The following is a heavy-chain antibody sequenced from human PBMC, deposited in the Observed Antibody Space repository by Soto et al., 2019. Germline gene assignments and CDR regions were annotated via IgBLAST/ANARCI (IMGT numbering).Heavy chain of an antibody. CDR2: MNPNSGNT. CDR1: GYTFTSYD. J-gene: IGHJ4*02. CDR3: ARERSGYFAY. Sequence: QVQLVQSGAEVKKPGASVKVSCKASGYTFTSYDINWVRQATGQGLEWMGWMNPNSGNTGYAQKFQGRVTRTRNTSISTAYRELSSLRSEGTAVDDCARERSGYFAYCGPGTLVTVSS. V-gene: IGHV1-8*01. D-gene: IGHD2-15*01.